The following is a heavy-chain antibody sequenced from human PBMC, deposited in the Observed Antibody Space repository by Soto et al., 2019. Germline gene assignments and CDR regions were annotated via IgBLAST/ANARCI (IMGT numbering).Heavy chain of an antibody. CDR2: ISVYNGNI. V-gene: IGHV1-18*01. Sequence: QVQLLQSGAEVKKPGASVKVSCKASGYMFNTYGITWVRQAPGQGLEWMGCISVYNGNIDYAKKFEGRVTMTIDTSTSTAYMELKSLTSDDTAVYYCARTYGSGDYFLPFEYWGQGTPVSVSS. J-gene: IGHJ4*02. CDR1: GYMFNTYG. CDR3: ARTYGSGDYFLPFEY. D-gene: IGHD3-10*01.